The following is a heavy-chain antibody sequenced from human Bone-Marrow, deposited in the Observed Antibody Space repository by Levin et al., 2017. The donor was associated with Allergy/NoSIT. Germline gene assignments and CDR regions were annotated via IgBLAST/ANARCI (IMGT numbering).Heavy chain of an antibody. CDR3: ASGSGSYSAYYFDY. CDR1: GGAISDYY. CDR2: IYYDGST. Sequence: ASETLSLTCTVSGGAISDYYWTWIRQSPGKGLEWIGYIYYDGSTNYNPSLKSRVTMSLDTSTNHASLRLRSVTAADRAVYYCASGSGSYSAYYFDYWGQGTLVTVSS. J-gene: IGHJ4*02. V-gene: IGHV4-59*01. D-gene: IGHD1-26*01.